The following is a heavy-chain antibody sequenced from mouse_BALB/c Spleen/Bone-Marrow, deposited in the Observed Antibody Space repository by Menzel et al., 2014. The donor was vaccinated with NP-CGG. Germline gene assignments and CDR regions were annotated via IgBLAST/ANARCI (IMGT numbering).Heavy chain of an antibody. Sequence: EVQRVESGGGSVKPGGSLKLSCAASGFTFSSYAMSWVRQSPEKRLEWVAEISSGGSYTYYPDTVTGRFTISRDNAKNTLYLEMSSLRSEDTAMYYCARAYRYVGGYYYAMDYWGQGTSVTVSS. CDR2: ISSGGSYT. V-gene: IGHV5-9-4*01. CDR1: GFTFSSYA. CDR3: ARAYRYVGGYYYAMDY. J-gene: IGHJ4*01. D-gene: IGHD2-14*01.